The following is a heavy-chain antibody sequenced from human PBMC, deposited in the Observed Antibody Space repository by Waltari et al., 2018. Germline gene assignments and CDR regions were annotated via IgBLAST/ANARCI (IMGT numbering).Heavy chain of an antibody. Sequence: EVKLVESGGGLVKPGGSLILSCAASGFTFSSYPMTCVRQARGKGLELLSSISRSTSDIYYADSVKGRFTISRDHAKNSLYLQMNSLRAEDTAVYYCARADCSTTSCYSHAFDIWGQGTMVTVSS. J-gene: IGHJ3*02. CDR2: ISRSTSDI. D-gene: IGHD2-2*02. CDR1: GFTFSSYP. CDR3: ARADCSTTSCYSHAFDI. V-gene: IGHV3-21*01.